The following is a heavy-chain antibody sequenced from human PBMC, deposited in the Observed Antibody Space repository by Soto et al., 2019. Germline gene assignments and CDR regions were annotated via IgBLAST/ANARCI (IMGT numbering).Heavy chain of an antibody. V-gene: IGHV3-48*03. CDR3: ARVYCSTTTCHVQAFDS. CDR1: GFTFSSYE. D-gene: IGHD2-2*01. Sequence: GGSLRLSCAASGFTFSSYEMNWVRQAPGKTLEWVSYISSAGDSSYYADSVKSRFTISRDNAKNSLYLQMNSLRVEDTAVYYCARVYCSTTTCHVQAFDSWGQGTLVTVSS. J-gene: IGHJ4*02. CDR2: ISSAGDSS.